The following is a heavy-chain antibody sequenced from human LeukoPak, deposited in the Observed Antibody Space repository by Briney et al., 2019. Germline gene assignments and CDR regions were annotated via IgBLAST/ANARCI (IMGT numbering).Heavy chain of an antibody. D-gene: IGHD3-10*01. CDR3: ARDLPRFRYYGSGSFDDY. CDR2: ISSSSSTI. Sequence: PGGSLRLSCAASGFTFSSYSMNWVRQAPGKGLEWVSYISSSSSTIYYADSVKGRFTISRDNAKNSLYLHMNSLRAEDTAVYYCARDLPRFRYYGSGSFDDYWGQGTLVTVSS. J-gene: IGHJ4*02. CDR1: GFTFSSYS. V-gene: IGHV3-48*01.